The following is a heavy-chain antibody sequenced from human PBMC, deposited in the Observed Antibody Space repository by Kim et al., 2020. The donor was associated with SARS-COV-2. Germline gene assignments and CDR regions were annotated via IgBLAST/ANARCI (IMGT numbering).Heavy chain of an antibody. J-gene: IGHJ4*02. CDR3: ARELSWSGRDY. CDR1: GFTFSTSW. Sequence: GGSLRLSCAASGFTFSTSWMTWVRQTPGKGLEWVANINPDGSAVYYVDSLKGRFTVSRDNAKNSLFLQMNSLRADDTAIYYCARELSWSGRDYWGQGTLVTVSS. CDR2: INPDGSAV. V-gene: IGHV3-7*01. D-gene: IGHD3-3*01.